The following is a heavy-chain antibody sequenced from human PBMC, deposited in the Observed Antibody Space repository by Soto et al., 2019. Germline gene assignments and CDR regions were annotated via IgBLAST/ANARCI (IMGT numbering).Heavy chain of an antibody. V-gene: IGHV1-69*08. Sequence: QVQLVQSGAELKKPGSSVKVSCKASGGTFSSYTITWVRQAPGQGLEWMGRIIPILGIANYAQKFQGRVTITADKSTSTAYMELSSLRSEDTDVYYCARETSGNGMDVWGQGTTVTVSS. CDR1: GGTFSSYT. CDR2: IIPILGIA. D-gene: IGHD3-10*01. CDR3: ARETSGNGMDV. J-gene: IGHJ6*02.